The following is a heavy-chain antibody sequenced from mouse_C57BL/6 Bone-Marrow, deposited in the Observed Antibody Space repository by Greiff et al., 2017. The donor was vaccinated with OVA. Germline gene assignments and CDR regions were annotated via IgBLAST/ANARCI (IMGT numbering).Heavy chain of an antibody. Sequence: VQLQQSGAELVRPGASVTLSCTASGFNIKDDYLHWVKQRPEQGLEWIGWIAPENGDTEYASKFQGKATITADTSSNTAYLQLSSLTSEDTAVYYCTTPIYYGYDGVDYWGQGTTLTVSS. V-gene: IGHV14-4*01. CDR1: GFNIKDDY. CDR2: IAPENGDT. J-gene: IGHJ2*01. CDR3: TTPIYYGYDGVDY. D-gene: IGHD2-2*01.